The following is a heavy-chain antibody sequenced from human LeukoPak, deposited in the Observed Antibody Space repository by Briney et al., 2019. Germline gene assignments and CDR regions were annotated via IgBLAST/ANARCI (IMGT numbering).Heavy chain of an antibody. D-gene: IGHD5-18*01. CDR2: IYYSGST. CDR3: ARDYQGGYGDKTVDY. CDR1: GGSISSYY. J-gene: IGHJ4*02. V-gene: IGHV4-59*01. Sequence: SETLSLTCIVSGGSISSYYWSWIRQSPGKGLEWIGYIYYSGSTNYNPSLRSRVTISLDTSKNQFSLKLNSVTAADTAVYYCARDYQGGYGDKTVDYWGQGTLVTIPS.